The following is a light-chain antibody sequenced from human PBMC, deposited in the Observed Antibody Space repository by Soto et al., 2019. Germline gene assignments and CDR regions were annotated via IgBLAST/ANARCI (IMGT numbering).Light chain of an antibody. CDR3: QQYNNWSPYT. CDR2: DSS. J-gene: IGKJ2*01. CDR1: QSVSSN. V-gene: IGKV3-15*01. Sequence: EIVMTQSPATLSVSPGERATLSCRASQSVSSNLAWYQQKPGQAPRLLIYDSSTRATGIPARFSGSGSGTEFTLTISRLQSEDFAVYYCQQYNNWSPYTFGQGTKLEIK.